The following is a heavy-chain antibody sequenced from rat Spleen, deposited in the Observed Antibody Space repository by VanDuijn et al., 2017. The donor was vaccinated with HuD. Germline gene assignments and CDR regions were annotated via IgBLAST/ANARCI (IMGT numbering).Heavy chain of an antibody. CDR1: GFTFSDYF. CDR2: ISYDGSNS. V-gene: IGHV5-29*01. CDR3: ARQEYVRDWYFDF. J-gene: IGHJ1*01. D-gene: IGHD1-6*01. Sequence: EVQLVESDGGLVQPGRSLKVSCAASGFTFSDYFMTWVRQAPPKGLEWVATISYDGSNSYYRDSVKGRFTVSRDNGKSVLYLQMDSLRSEDTATYYCARQEYVRDWYFDFWGPGTMVTVSS.